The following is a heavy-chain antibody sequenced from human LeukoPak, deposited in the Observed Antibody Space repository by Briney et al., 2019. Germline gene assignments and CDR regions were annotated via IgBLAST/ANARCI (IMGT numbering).Heavy chain of an antibody. CDR1: GFTFSSYA. J-gene: IGHJ6*03. V-gene: IGHV3-64*01. Sequence: PGGSLRLSCAASGFTFSSYAMHWVRQAPGKGLEYVSAISSNGGSTYYANSVKGRFTISRDNSKNTLYLQMGSLRAEDTAVYYCAKAGRGGAITLVRGVKGDYYYMDVWGKGTTVTISS. CDR3: AKAGRGGAITLVRGVKGDYYYMDV. D-gene: IGHD3-10*01. CDR2: ISSNGGST.